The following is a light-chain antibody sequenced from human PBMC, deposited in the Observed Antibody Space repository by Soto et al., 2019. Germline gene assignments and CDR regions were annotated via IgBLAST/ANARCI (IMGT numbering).Light chain of an antibody. CDR2: DVS. J-gene: IGLJ1*01. V-gene: IGLV2-14*01. CDR1: SSDVGGYKY. CDR3: SSYTSSSTRV. Sequence: QSVLTQPASVSGSPGQSITISCTGTSSDVGGYKYVSWYQQHPDEAPKLMIYDVSNRPSGVSNRFSGPKSGNTASLTISGLQAEDEADYYCSSYTSSSTRVFGTGTKVTVL.